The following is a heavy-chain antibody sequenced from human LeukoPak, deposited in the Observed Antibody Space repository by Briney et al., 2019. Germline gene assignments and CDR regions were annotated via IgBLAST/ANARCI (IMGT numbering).Heavy chain of an antibody. J-gene: IGHJ4*02. D-gene: IGHD5-24*01. CDR1: GFPFSNAW. CDR2: IKSKTDGGTT. V-gene: IGHV3-15*01. Sequence: GGSLRLSCAASGFPFSNAWMSWVRQAPGKGLEWVGRIKSKTDGGTTDYAAPVKGRFTISRDDSKNTLYLQMNSLKTEDTAVYYCTTGRDLEEYYFDYWGQGTLVTVSS. CDR3: TTGRDLEEYYFDY.